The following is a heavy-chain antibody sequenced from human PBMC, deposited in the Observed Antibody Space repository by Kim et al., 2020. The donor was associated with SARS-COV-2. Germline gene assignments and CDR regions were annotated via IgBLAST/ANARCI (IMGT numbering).Heavy chain of an antibody. Sequence: SETLSLTCAVYGGSFSGYYWSWIRQPPGKGLEWIGEINHSGSTNYNPSLKSRVTISVDTSKNQFSLKLSSVTAADTAVYYCARGAAGGAMIPGSWFDPWG. CDR2: INHSGST. D-gene: IGHD2-2*01. CDR3: ARGAAGGAMIPGSWFDP. CDR1: GGSFSGYY. J-gene: IGHJ5*02. V-gene: IGHV4-34*01.